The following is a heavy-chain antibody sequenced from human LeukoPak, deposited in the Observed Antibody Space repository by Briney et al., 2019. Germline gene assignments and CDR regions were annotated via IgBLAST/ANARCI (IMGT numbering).Heavy chain of an antibody. V-gene: IGHV3-23*01. CDR3: ARDCSGGSCYSDH. J-gene: IGHJ4*02. CDR2: ITGSGDNK. CDR1: GFTFSSYA. Sequence: GGSLRLSCAASGFTFSSYAMSWVRQAPGKGLDWVSLITGSGDNKHYADSVKGRFTISRDNSKNTLYLQMSSLRAEDTAECYCARDCSGGSCYSDHWGQGTLVTVSS. D-gene: IGHD2-15*01.